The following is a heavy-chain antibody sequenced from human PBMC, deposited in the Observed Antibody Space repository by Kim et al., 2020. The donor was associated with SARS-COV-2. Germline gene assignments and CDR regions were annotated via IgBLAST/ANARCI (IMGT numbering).Heavy chain of an antibody. Sequence: GETTDYAAPVKGRFTISRDDSKNTLYLQMNTLKTEDTAVYYCTGFGEGYWGQGTLVTVSS. CDR3: TGFGEGY. CDR2: GETT. D-gene: IGHD3-10*01. J-gene: IGHJ4*02. V-gene: IGHV3-15*01.